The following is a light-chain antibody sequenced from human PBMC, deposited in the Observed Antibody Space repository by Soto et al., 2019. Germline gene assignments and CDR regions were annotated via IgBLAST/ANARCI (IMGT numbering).Light chain of an antibody. J-gene: IGKJ2*03. Sequence: DIQMTQSPSSLSASVGDRVTITCRASQTIANYLTWHQHKPGQAPKVLIFSGSTLQSGVPSRFSGSGSGTEFTLTISSLQPDDFATYYCQQYTSFPYSFGQGTKVDIK. CDR2: SGS. CDR1: QTIANY. CDR3: QQYTSFPYS. V-gene: IGKV1-16*01.